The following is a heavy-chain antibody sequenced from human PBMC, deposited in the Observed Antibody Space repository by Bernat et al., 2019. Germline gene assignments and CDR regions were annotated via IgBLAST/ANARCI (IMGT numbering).Heavy chain of an antibody. CDR1: GYTFTSYG. D-gene: IGHD6-6*01. Sequence: QVQLVQSGAEVKKPGASVKVSCKASGYTFTSYGISWVRQATGQGLEWMGWMNPNSGNTGYAQKFQGRVTMTRNTSISTAYMELSSLRSEDTAVYYCARGIAARPGGIFDYWGQGTLVTVSS. CDR2: MNPNSGNT. J-gene: IGHJ4*02. V-gene: IGHV1-8*02. CDR3: ARGIAARPGGIFDY.